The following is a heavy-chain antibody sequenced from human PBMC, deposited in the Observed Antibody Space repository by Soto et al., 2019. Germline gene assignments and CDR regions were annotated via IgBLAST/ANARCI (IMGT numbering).Heavy chain of an antibody. D-gene: IGHD2-15*01. CDR3: SCYARDY. CDR2: IYYSGNT. V-gene: IGHV4-31*03. Sequence: PSETLSLTCTVSGGSISSGGYYWSWIRQHPGKGLEWIGYIYYSGNTYYNPSLKSRITISVDTSKNELSLKLTSVTAADTAIYYCSCYARDYWGQGTLVTVSS. CDR1: GGSISSGGYY. J-gene: IGHJ4*02.